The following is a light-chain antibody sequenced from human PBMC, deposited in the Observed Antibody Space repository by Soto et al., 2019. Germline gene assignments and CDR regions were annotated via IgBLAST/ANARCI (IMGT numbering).Light chain of an antibody. CDR1: QNISPW. CDR2: KAS. V-gene: IGKV1-5*03. CDR3: KHYNSYSEA. Sequence: DIQMTQSPSTLSASVGDRVTITCRASQNISPWLAWFQQKPGKAPKLLIYKASTLKSGVPSRFSGSESGTEFTLTIRSLQPDDFATYYCKHYNSYSEAFGQGTKVDIK. J-gene: IGKJ1*01.